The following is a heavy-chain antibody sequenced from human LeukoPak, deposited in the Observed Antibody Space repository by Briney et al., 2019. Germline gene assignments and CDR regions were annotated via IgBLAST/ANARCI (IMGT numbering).Heavy chain of an antibody. D-gene: IGHD2-15*01. J-gene: IGHJ6*02. V-gene: IGHV4-4*07. CDR1: GGSLSSYY. CDR2: IYTSGST. Sequence: PSETLSLTCTVSGGSLSSYYWSWIRQPAGKGLEWLGRIYTSGSTNYNPPLKSVVTMSVDTSRNQFSLKLSSVTAADTAVYYCARLGYCSGGSCYDYYYYGMDVWGQGTTVTVSS. CDR3: ARLGYCSGGSCYDYYYYGMDV.